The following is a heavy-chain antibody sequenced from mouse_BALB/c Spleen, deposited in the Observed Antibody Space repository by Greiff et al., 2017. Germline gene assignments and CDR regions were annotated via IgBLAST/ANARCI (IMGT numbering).Heavy chain of an antibody. J-gene: IGHJ2*01. CDR2: INPSTGYT. Sequence: QVQLQQSGAELAKPGASVKMSCKASGYTFTSYWMHWVKQRPGQGLEWIGYINPSTGYTEYNQKFKDKATLTADKSSSTAYMQLSSLTSEDSAVYYCARRDGFDYWGQGTTLTVSS. CDR3: ARRDGFDY. CDR1: GYTFTSYW. V-gene: IGHV1-7*01. D-gene: IGHD3-3*01.